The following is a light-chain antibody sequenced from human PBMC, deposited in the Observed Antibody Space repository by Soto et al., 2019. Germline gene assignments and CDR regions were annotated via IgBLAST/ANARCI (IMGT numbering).Light chain of an antibody. J-gene: IGKJ5*01. CDR3: MQALRTFT. Sequence: ELIQSPLSLXXTSAXPASXSCXAXXXLLHSDGYNYLDWYLQKPWQSPQLLIYLGSNRAPGVPDRFNGSGSGTDFTLKISRVKGEDVGVYYCMQALRTFTFGRGTGLEIK. CDR1: XXLLHSDGYNY. CDR2: LGS. V-gene: IGKV2-28*01.